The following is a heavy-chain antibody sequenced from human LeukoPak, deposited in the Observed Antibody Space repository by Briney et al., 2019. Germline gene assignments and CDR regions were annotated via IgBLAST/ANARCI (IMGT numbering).Heavy chain of an antibody. D-gene: IGHD2-8*01. CDR2: IYYSGST. Sequence: KPSETLSLTCTVSGGSISSGDYYWSWIRQPPGKGLEWIGYIYYSGSTYYNPFLKSRVTISVDTSKNQFSLKLSSVTAADTAVYYCARAPGYCTNGVCSPYYYYYMDVWGKGTTVTVSS. V-gene: IGHV4-30-4*08. CDR1: GGSISSGDYY. J-gene: IGHJ6*03. CDR3: ARAPGYCTNGVCSPYYYYYMDV.